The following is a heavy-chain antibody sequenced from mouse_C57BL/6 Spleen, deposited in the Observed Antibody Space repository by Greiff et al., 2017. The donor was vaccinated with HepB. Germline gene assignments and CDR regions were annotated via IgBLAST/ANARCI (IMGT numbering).Heavy chain of an antibody. CDR2: IDPETGGT. J-gene: IGHJ2*01. Sequence: QVQLQQSGAELVRPGASVTLSCKASGYTFTDYEMHWVKQTPVHGLEWIGAIDPETGGTAYNQKFKGKAILTADKSSSTAYMELRSLTSEDSAVYYCTRAGSMRGYPLFDDWGQGTTLTVSS. CDR3: TRAGSMRGYPLFDD. V-gene: IGHV1-15*01. CDR1: GYTFTDYE. D-gene: IGHD2-2*01.